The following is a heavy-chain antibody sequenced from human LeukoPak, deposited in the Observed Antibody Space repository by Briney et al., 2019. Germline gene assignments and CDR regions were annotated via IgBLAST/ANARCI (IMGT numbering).Heavy chain of an antibody. CDR3: ARDLYCYDSYWYFDL. CDR1: GGSISSYY. D-gene: IGHD3-22*01. CDR2: IYTSGST. Sequence: PSETLSLTCTVSGGSISSYYWSWIRQPAGKGLEWIGRIYTSGSTNYNPSLKSRVTMSVDTSKNQFSLKLSSVTAADTAVYYCARDLYCYDSYWYFDLWAVAPWSLSPQ. J-gene: IGHJ2*01. V-gene: IGHV4-4*07.